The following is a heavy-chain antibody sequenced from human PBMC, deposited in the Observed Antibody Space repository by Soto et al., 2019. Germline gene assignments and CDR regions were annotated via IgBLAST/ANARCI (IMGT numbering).Heavy chain of an antibody. CDR1: GGTFSSYA. D-gene: IGHD6-13*01. Sequence: VASVKVSCKASGGTFSSYAISWVRQAPGQGLEWMGGIIPIFGTANYAQKFQGRVTITADESTSAAYMELSSLRSEDTAVYYCARDGDSSSWYVNWGQGTLVTVSS. CDR3: ARDGDSSSWYVN. CDR2: IIPIFGTA. J-gene: IGHJ4*02. V-gene: IGHV1-69*13.